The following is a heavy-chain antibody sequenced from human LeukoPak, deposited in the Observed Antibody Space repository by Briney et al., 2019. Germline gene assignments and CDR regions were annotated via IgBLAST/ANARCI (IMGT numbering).Heavy chain of an antibody. CDR3: ARAPLEVGAPSAPFDY. Sequence: PSETLPLTCSVSGGSISSDTYYWSWIRQPPGKGLEWIGYIYYSGSTYYNPSLKSRVTISVDTSKNQFSLKLSSVTAADTAVYYCARAPLEVGAPSAPFDYWGQGTLVTVSS. J-gene: IGHJ4*02. CDR2: IYYSGST. V-gene: IGHV4-30-4*01. CDR1: GGSISSDTYY. D-gene: IGHD1-26*01.